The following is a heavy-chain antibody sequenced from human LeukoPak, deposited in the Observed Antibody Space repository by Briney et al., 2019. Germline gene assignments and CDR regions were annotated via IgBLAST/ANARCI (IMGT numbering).Heavy chain of an antibody. CDR3: AKDRLGIGRFLEWSTLYYFDY. CDR1: GFTFSSYA. V-gene: IGHV3-23*01. Sequence: PGGSLRLSCAASGFTFSSYAMGWVRQAPGKGLEWVSAISGSGGSTYYADSVKGRFTISRDNSKNTLYLQMNSLRAEDTAVYYCAKDRLGIGRFLEWSTLYYFDYWGQGTLVTVSS. CDR2: ISGSGGST. J-gene: IGHJ4*02. D-gene: IGHD3-3*01.